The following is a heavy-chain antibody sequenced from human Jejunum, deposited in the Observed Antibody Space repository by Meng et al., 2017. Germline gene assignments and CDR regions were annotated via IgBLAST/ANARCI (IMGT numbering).Heavy chain of an antibody. CDR2: IHFSGTT. CDR3: MSHERSGRYSTNWFDP. D-gene: IGHD3-10*01. J-gene: IGHJ5*02. Sequence: WGLGWFKPSEPLSPTCGVSGGSLRGYYWSWIRQAPRKGFEYIGDIHFSGTTTYMPSVWGRLTISLDTPNNQIPLNLHSVAAADTAVYYCMSHERSGRYSTNWFDPWGQGTLVTVSS. CDR1: GGSLRGYY. V-gene: IGHV4-34*01.